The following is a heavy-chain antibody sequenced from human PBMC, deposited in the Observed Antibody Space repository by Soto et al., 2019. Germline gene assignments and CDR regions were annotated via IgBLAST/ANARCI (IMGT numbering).Heavy chain of an antibody. CDR1: GGSIIRGGYS. J-gene: IGHJ4*02. Sequence: PSETLSLTCAVSGGSIIRGGYSWSWIRQPPGKGLEWIGYIYHSGSTYYNPSLKSRVTISVDRSKNQFSLKLSSVTAADTAVYYCARDQGYDLSFDYWGQGTLVTVSS. CDR2: IYHSGST. D-gene: IGHD5-12*01. CDR3: ARDQGYDLSFDY. V-gene: IGHV4-30-2*01.